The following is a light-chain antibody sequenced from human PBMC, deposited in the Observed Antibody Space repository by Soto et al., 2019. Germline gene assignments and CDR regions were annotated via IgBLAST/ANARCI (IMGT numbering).Light chain of an antibody. CDR3: SSYVVSNTLA. V-gene: IGLV2-8*01. CDR1: SSDVGGYSY. J-gene: IGLJ2*01. CDR2: EVS. Sequence: QSVLTQPPSASGSPGQSVTISCTGTSSDVGGYSYVSWYQHHPGKAPKLMIYEVSKRPSGVPDRFSGSKSGNTASLTVSGLQAEDEADYYCSSYVVSNTLAFGGGTKVTVL.